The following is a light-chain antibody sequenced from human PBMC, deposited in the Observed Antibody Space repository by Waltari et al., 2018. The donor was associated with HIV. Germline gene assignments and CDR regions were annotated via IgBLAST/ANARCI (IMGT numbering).Light chain of an antibody. CDR1: QSVSSK. Sequence: EIVMLQSPATLSVSPGERANLSCRASQSVSSKLAWYQQKPGQAPRLLNYGASTRSTGIPGRFSGSESGTEFILTISSLQSEDCAVYYCQQYYKWPLTFGQGTRLEIK. J-gene: IGKJ5*01. CDR3: QQYYKWPLT. CDR2: GAS. V-gene: IGKV3D-15*01.